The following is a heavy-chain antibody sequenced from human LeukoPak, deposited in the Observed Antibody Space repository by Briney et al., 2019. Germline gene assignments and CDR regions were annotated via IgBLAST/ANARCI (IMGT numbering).Heavy chain of an antibody. CDR3: AREGSYSSHNWFDP. CDR2: IYHSGST. V-gene: IGHV4-4*02. Sequence: TSGTLSLTCAVSGGSISSSNWWSWVRQPPGKGLEWVGEIYHSGSTNYNPSLKSRVTISVDTSKNQFSLKLSSVTAADTAVYYCAREGSYSSHNWFDPWGQGTLVTVSS. CDR1: GGSISSSNW. D-gene: IGHD6-13*01. J-gene: IGHJ5*02.